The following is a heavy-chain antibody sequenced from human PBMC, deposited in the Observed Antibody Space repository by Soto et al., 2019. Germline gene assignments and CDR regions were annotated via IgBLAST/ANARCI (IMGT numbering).Heavy chain of an antibody. Sequence: GESLKISCKGSGCSFTSYWIGWVRQMPGKGLEWMGIIYPGDSDTRYSPSFQGQVTISADKSISTAYLQWSSLKASDTAMYYCARHGAPYYYDSSGYYYYYYGMDVWGQGTTVTVSS. D-gene: IGHD3-22*01. J-gene: IGHJ6*02. CDR2: IYPGDSDT. CDR1: GCSFTSYW. CDR3: ARHGAPYYYDSSGYYYYYYGMDV. V-gene: IGHV5-51*01.